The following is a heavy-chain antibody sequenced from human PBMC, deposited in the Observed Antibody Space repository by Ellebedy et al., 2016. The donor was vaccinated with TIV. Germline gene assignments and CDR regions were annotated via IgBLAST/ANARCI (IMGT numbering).Heavy chain of an antibody. CDR3: ASYCSSTSCPTDYYYGLDV. V-gene: IGHV3-11*06. CDR1: GFTFSDYY. J-gene: IGHJ6*02. D-gene: IGHD2-2*01. CDR2: ISSSSSYT. Sequence: GESLKISCAASGFTFSDYYMSWIRQAPGKGLEWVSYISSSSSYTNSADSVKGRFTISRDNAKNSLFLQMNSLRAEDTAVYYCASYCSSTSCPTDYYYGLDVWGQGTTVTVSS.